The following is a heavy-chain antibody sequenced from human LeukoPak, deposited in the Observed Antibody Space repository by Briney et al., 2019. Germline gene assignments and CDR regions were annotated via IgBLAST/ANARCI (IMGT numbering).Heavy chain of an antibody. CDR1: GYSFTSYW. CDR3: ARHLVEMATNDY. J-gene: IGHJ4*02. D-gene: IGHD5-12*01. Sequence: GESLKISCKASGYSFTSYWIAWVRQMPGKGLEWMGIIYPGDSDTRYSPSFQGQVTISADKSISTAYLQWSSLKASDTAMHYCARHLVEMATNDYWGQGTLVTVSS. V-gene: IGHV5-51*01. CDR2: IYPGDSDT.